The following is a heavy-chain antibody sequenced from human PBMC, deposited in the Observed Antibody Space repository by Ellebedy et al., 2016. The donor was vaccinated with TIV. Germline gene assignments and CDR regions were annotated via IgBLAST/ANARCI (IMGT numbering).Heavy chain of an antibody. D-gene: IGHD6-19*01. CDR3: AKDRSKEVQWLDDPFDI. CDR1: RFTFSIFG. Sequence: GGSLRLXXAASRFTFSIFGLHWVRQAPGRGLEWVAVISFDGGNQYYADSVQGRFTISRDNSKNTLFLQMTSLRPEDTAVYFCAKDRSKEVQWLDDPFDIWGRGTMVTVSS. CDR2: ISFDGGNQ. V-gene: IGHV3-30*18. J-gene: IGHJ3*02.